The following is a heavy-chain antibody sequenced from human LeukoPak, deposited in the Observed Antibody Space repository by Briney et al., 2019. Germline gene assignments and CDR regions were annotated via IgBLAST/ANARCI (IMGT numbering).Heavy chain of an antibody. CDR2: IYYSGST. J-gene: IGHJ3*02. Sequence: PGGSLRLSCAASGFTVSNSFMGWVRQPPGKGLEWIGSIYYSGSTYYNPSLKSRVTISVDTSKNQFSLKLSSVTAADTAVYYCARRDYYGSGSYDPIDAFDIWGQGTMVTVSS. D-gene: IGHD3-10*01. V-gene: IGHV4-39*01. CDR1: GFTVSNSF. CDR3: ARRDYYGSGSYDPIDAFDI.